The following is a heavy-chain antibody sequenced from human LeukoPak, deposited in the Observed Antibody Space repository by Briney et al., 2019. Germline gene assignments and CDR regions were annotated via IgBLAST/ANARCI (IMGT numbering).Heavy chain of an antibody. V-gene: IGHV3-30-3*01. J-gene: IGHJ4*02. CDR1: GFTFSSYA. Sequence: HPGRSLRLSCAAPGFTFSSYAMHWVRQAPGKGLEWVAVISYDGSNKYYADSVKGRFTISRDNSKNTLYLQMNSLRAEDTAVYYCARSYSSSFPIDYWGQGTLVTVSS. D-gene: IGHD6-6*01. CDR2: ISYDGSNK. CDR3: ARSYSSSFPIDY.